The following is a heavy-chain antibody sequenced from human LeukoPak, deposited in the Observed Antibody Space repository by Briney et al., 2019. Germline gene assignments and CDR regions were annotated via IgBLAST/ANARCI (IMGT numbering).Heavy chain of an antibody. CDR2: IIPIFGTA. CDR3: AREILAGSYRRGIDY. CDR1: GGTFSSYA. V-gene: IGHV1-69*05. D-gene: IGHD3-16*02. Sequence: ASVKVSCKASGGTFSSYAISWVRQAPGQGLEWMGRIIPIFGTANYAQEFQGRVTITTDESTSTAYMELSSLRSEDTAVYYCAREILAGSYRRGIDYWGQGTLVTVSS. J-gene: IGHJ4*02.